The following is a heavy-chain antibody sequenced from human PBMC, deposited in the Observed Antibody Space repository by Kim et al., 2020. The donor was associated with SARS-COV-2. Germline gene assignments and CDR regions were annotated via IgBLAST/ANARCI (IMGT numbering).Heavy chain of an antibody. D-gene: IGHD3-16*01. Sequence: GSLRLSCAASGFAFTNSYMSWIRQAPGKGLDWLTFISDSSTDIYYADSVKGRFTISRDNAKNSLYLQMNGLRGDDTAAYYCARVAYSSIDYWGRGTLVTVSS. J-gene: IGHJ4*02. CDR1: GFAFTNSY. CDR2: ISDSSTDI. V-gene: IGHV3-11*01. CDR3: ARVAYSSIDY.